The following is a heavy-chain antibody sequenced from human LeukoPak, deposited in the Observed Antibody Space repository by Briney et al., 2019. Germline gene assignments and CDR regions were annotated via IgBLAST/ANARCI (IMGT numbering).Heavy chain of an antibody. J-gene: IGHJ6*02. CDR2: IYYSGST. V-gene: IGHV4-39*07. Sequence: PSETLSLTCTVSGGSISSSSYYWGWIRQPPGKGLEWIGSIYYSGSTYYNPSLKSRVTISVDTSKNQFSLKLSSVTAADTAVYYCARDLSKVAYYYYYYGMDVWGQGTTVTVSS. CDR1: GGSISSSSYY. D-gene: IGHD5-12*01. CDR3: ARDLSKVAYYYYYYGMDV.